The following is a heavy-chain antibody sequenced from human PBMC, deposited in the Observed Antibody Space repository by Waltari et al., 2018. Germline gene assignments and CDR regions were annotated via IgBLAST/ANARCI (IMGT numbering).Heavy chain of an antibody. CDR3: AKDRIRIPDHFDY. D-gene: IGHD2-15*01. V-gene: IGHV3-23*04. J-gene: IGHJ4*02. CDR1: GGTFSSYA. Sequence: VQLVQSGAEVKKPGSSVKVSCKASGGTFSSYAISWVRQAPGQGLEWVSAISGSGGSTYYADSVKGRFTISRDNSKNTLYLQMNSLRAEDTAVYYCAKDRIRIPDHFDYWGQGTLVTVSS. CDR2: ISGSGGST.